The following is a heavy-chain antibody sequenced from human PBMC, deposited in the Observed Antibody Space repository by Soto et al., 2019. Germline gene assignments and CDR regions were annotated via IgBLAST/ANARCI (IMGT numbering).Heavy chain of an antibody. CDR2: ISGHNDKT. J-gene: IGHJ4*02. Sequence: GASVKVSCTASGYTFTTYGISWVRQAPGQGLEWMGWISGHNDKTHYARNFQGRITVTADTPTNTAYMDLTSLRSDDTAVYYCAREYCSSAGCYLPDYWGQGTLVTVSS. V-gene: IGHV1-18*01. CDR1: GYTFTTYG. CDR3: AREYCSSAGCYLPDY. D-gene: IGHD2-2*01.